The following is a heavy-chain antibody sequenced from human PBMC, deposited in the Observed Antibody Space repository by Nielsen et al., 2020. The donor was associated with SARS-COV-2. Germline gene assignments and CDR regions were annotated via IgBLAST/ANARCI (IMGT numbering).Heavy chain of an antibody. Sequence: SQTLSLACAVSGGSISSGGYSWSWIRQPPGKGLEWIGYIYHSGRTYYNPSLKSRVTISVDRSKNQFSLKLSSVTAADTAVYYCARGGRITFGGADDAFDIWGQGTMVTVSS. D-gene: IGHD3-16*01. V-gene: IGHV4-30-2*01. CDR2: IYHSGRT. CDR3: ARGGRITFGGADDAFDI. CDR1: GGSISSGGYS. J-gene: IGHJ3*02.